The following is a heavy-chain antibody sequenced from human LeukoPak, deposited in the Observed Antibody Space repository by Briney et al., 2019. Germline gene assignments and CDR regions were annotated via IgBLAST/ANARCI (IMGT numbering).Heavy chain of an antibody. CDR2: MNPNSGNT. J-gene: IGHJ4*02. CDR3: ARGHYGDYRFDY. D-gene: IGHD4-17*01. Sequence: ASVKVSCKASGYTFTGYYMHWVRQATGQGLEWMGWMNPNSGNTGYAQKFQGRVTMTRNTSISTAYMELSSLRSEDTAVYYCARGHYGDYRFDYWGQGTLVTVSS. CDR1: GYTFTGYY. V-gene: IGHV1-8*02.